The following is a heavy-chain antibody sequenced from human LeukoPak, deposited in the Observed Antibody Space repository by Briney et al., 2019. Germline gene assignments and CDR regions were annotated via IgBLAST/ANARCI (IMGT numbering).Heavy chain of an antibody. CDR2: ISYDGSNK. CDR1: GFTFSSYA. D-gene: IGHD2-2*01. CDR3: TTVRVVPAPPTFDY. Sequence: GGSLRLSCAASGFTFSSYAMHWVRQAPGKGLEWVAVISYDGSNKYYADSVKGRFTISRDNSRNTLYLQMNSLKTEDTAVYYCTTVRVVPAPPTFDYWGQGTLVTVSS. V-gene: IGHV3-30-3*01. J-gene: IGHJ4*02.